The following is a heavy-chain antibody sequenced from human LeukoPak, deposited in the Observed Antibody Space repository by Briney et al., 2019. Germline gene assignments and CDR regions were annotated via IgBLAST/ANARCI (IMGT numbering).Heavy chain of an antibody. CDR2: ISSSSSYI. CDR1: GFTFSSYS. D-gene: IGHD3-22*01. V-gene: IGHV3-21*04. CDR3: ARDGEFYYDSSSY. Sequence: GGSLRLSCAASGFTFSSYSMNWVRQAPGKGLEWVSSISSSSSYIYYADSVKGRFTISRDNSKNSLYLQMNSLRAEDTAVYYCARDGEFYYDSSSYWGQGSLVTVSS. J-gene: IGHJ4*02.